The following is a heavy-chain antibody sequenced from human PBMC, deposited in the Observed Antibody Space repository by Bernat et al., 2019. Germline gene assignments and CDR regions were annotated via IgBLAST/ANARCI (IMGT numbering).Heavy chain of an antibody. CDR2: VSPYNGNT. Sequence: QVHLVQSGGEVKKPGASVKVSCKASGYTFTNYGITWVRQAPGQGLEWMGWVSPYNGNTHYTQKLQGRVTMTTVTSTSTAYMELRSLRSDDTAVYYCARNGGAAPYYYYGMDVWGQGTTVTVSS. D-gene: IGHD4-23*01. V-gene: IGHV1-18*01. CDR3: ARNGGAAPYYYYGMDV. CDR1: GYTFTNYG. J-gene: IGHJ6*02.